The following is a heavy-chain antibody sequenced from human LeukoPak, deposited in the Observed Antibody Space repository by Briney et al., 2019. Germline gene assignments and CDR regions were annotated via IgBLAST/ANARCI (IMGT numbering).Heavy chain of an antibody. CDR1: GGSISSSSYY. J-gene: IGHJ4*02. CDR2: IYYSGST. D-gene: IGHD6-19*01. V-gene: IGHV4-39*01. Sequence: PSETLSLTCTVSGGSISSSSYYWGWIRQPPGKGLEWIGSIYYSGSTYYNPSLKSRVTISVDTSKNQFSLKLSSVTAADTAVYYCARHKGDATGIAVASIGYWGQGTLVTVSS. CDR3: ARHKGDATGIAVASIGY.